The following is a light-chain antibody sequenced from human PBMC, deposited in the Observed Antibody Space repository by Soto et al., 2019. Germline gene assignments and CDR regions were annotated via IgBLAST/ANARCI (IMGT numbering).Light chain of an antibody. CDR3: QVWDRSTDLV. J-gene: IGLJ2*01. CDR2: FDS. CDR1: DIETKS. V-gene: IGLV3-21*01. Sequence: SYELTQPPSVSVAPGKTAIITCGGNDIETKSVHWYQQKAGQAPVLVMSFDSDRPSGIPERFSGSNSGNTASLTITRAEAGDEADYYCQVWDRSTDLVFGGGTKLTVL.